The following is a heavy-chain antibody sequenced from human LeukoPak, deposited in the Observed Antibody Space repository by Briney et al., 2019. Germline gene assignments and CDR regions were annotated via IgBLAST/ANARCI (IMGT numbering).Heavy chain of an antibody. V-gene: IGHV3-30*04. J-gene: IGHJ4*02. CDR1: GFTFSNYA. CDR2: ISYDDTNK. Sequence: PGGSLRLSCAASGFTFSNYALHWVRQAPGKGLEWVAVISYDDTNKYYVDSVKGRFTISRDNSKNTLYLQMNSLRAEDTAVYYCAKDDWELSRAFDYWGQGTLVTVSS. D-gene: IGHD1-26*01. CDR3: AKDDWELSRAFDY.